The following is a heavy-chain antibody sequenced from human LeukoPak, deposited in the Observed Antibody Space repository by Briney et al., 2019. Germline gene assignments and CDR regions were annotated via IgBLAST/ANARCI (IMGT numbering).Heavy chain of an antibody. J-gene: IGHJ4*02. Sequence: GASVKVSCKASGGTFSSYAISWVRQAPGQGLEWMGGIIPIFGTANYAQKFQGRVTITADESTSTAYMELSSLRSEDTAVYYCARELMSGYDYVGLFDYWGQGTLVSVSS. CDR1: GGTFSSYA. D-gene: IGHD5-12*01. CDR2: IIPIFGTA. CDR3: ARELMSGYDYVGLFDY. V-gene: IGHV1-69*13.